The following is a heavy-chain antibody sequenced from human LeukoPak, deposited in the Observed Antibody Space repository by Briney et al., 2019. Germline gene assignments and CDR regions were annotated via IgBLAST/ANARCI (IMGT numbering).Heavy chain of an antibody. CDR3: VKGSKTSRPYYFDY. J-gene: IGHJ4*02. Sequence: PGGSLRLSCAASGFSFSSYAMSWVRQTPEKGLEWVSAITGSGDDTFHADSVKGRFTISRDNSRNTLHLQMNSLRAEDTAVYHCVKGSKTSRPYYFDYWGQGALVTVSS. CDR2: ITGSGDDT. CDR1: GFSFSSYA. V-gene: IGHV3-23*01.